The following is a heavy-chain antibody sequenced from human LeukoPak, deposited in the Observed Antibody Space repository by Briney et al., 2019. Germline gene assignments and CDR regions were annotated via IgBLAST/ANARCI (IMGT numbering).Heavy chain of an antibody. CDR2: TYYRSTWYN. CDR1: GDIVSNNNTA. J-gene: IGHJ4*02. D-gene: IGHD7-27*01. V-gene: IGHV6-1*01. CDR3: ARSASRTLGMLFDY. Sequence: SQTLSLTCAISGDIVSNNNTAWNWIRQSPSRGLEWLGRTYYRSTWYNDYAISVRSRMTVSPDTSKNQFSLQLSSVTPEDTAVYYCARSASRTLGMLFDYWGRGTLVTVSS.